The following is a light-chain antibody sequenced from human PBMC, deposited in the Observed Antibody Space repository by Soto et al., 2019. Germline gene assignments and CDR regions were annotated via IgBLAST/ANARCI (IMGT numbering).Light chain of an antibody. J-gene: IGKJ4*01. Sequence: EIVLTQSPGTLSLSAGERATLSCRASQSVSSSYLAWYQQKPGQAPRFLIYCASSRATGIPDRFSGSGSGTDFTLTISRLEPEDFPVYYCHHYGSPLTFGGGTKVEIK. CDR1: QSVSSSY. CDR3: HHYGSPLT. V-gene: IGKV3-20*01. CDR2: CAS.